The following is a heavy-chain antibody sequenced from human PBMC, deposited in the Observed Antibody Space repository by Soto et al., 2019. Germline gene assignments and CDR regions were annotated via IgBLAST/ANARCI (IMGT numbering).Heavy chain of an antibody. CDR3: ARYRRHIVATINYFDY. V-gene: IGHV4-34*01. CDR1: GGCFSGYY. CDR2: INHSGST. D-gene: IGHD5-12*01. Sequence: SETLSLTCAVYGGCFSGYYWSWIRQPPGKGLEWIGEINHSGSTNYNPSLKSRVTISVDTSKNQFSLKLSSVTAADTAVYYCARYRRHIVATINYFDYWGEENMVTSSS. J-gene: IGHJ4*02.